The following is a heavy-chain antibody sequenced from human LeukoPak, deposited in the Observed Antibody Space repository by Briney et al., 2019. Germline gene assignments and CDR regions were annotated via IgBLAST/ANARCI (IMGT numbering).Heavy chain of an antibody. J-gene: IGHJ5*02. CDR3: AKGGAWQQLVLWFDP. CDR1: GFTISSYA. D-gene: IGHD6-13*01. V-gene: IGHV3-23*01. Sequence: PGGSLRLSCAGSGFTISSYAMSWVRQAPGKGLEWVSAISGSGGSTYYADSVKGRFTISRDNSKNTLYLQMNSLRAEDTAVDYCAKGGAWQQLVLWFDPWGQGTLVTVSS. CDR2: ISGSGGST.